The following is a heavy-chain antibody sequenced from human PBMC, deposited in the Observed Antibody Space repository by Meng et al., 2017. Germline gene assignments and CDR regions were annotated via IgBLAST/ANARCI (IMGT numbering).Heavy chain of an antibody. CDR1: GFTFSSYS. CDR3: ARDANRYCSSTSCYAGDY. CDR2: ISSSSSYI. D-gene: IGHD2-2*01. Sequence: GESLKISCAASGFTFSSYSMNWVRQAPGKGLEWVSSISSSSSYIYYADSVKGRFTISRDNAKNSLYLQMNSLRAEDTAVYYCARDANRYCSSTSCYAGDYWGQGTLVTVSS. V-gene: IGHV3-21*01. J-gene: IGHJ4*02.